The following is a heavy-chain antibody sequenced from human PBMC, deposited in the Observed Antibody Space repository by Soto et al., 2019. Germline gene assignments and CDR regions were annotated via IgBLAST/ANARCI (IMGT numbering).Heavy chain of an antibody. CDR3: AREGGLLNWFDP. CDR1: GFTFSSYN. CDR2: ISSSSSTI. J-gene: IGHJ5*02. V-gene: IGHV3-48*02. Sequence: EVQLVESGGGLVQPGGSLRLSCAASGFTFSSYNMNWVRQAQGKGLEWVSYISSSSSTIYYADSVKGRFTISRDNAKNSLYLQMNSLRDEDTAVYYGAREGGLLNWFDPWGQGTLVTVSS.